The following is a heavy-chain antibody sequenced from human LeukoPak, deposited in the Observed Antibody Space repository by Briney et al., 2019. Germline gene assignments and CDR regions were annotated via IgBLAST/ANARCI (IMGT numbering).Heavy chain of an antibody. CDR2: ISSSSSTI. V-gene: IGHV3-48*01. CDR1: GFIFSSYS. D-gene: IGHD3-16*02. Sequence: GGSLRLSCAASGFIFSSYSMNWVRQAPGKGLECVSHISSSSSTIYYADSVKGRFTISRDNAKNSLYLQMTTLRAEDTAVYFCAREEHYRRYFALWGRGTLVTVSS. CDR3: AREEHYRRYFAL. J-gene: IGHJ2*01.